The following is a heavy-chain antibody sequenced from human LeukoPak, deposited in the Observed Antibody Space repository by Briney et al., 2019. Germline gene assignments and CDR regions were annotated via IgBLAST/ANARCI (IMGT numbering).Heavy chain of an antibody. J-gene: IGHJ5*02. Sequence: PSETLSLTCAVSGGSISSSNWWSWVRQPPGKGLEWIGEIYHSGSTNYNPSLKSRVTISVDKSKNQFSLKLSSVTAADTAVYYCARDNSVEDTARWFDPWGQGTLVTVSS. CDR2: IYHSGST. CDR3: ARDNSVEDTARWFDP. D-gene: IGHD4-23*01. CDR1: GGSISSSNW. V-gene: IGHV4-4*02.